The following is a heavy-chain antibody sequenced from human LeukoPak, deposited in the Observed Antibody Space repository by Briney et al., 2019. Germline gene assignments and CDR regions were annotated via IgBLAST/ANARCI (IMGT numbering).Heavy chain of an antibody. J-gene: IGHJ4*02. D-gene: IGHD5-12*01. CDR3: ARVPYSGYDLDY. Sequence: ASVKVSCKASGYTCTSYAMHWVRQAPGQRLEWMGWINAGNGNTKYSQKFQGRVTITRDTSASTAYMELSSLRSEDTAVYYCARVPYSGYDLDYWGQGTLVTVSS. V-gene: IGHV1-3*01. CDR1: GYTCTSYA. CDR2: INAGNGNT.